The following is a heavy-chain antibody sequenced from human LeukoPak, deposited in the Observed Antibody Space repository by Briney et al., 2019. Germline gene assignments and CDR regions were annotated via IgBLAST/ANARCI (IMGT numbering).Heavy chain of an antibody. Sequence: GGSLRLSCAASGFTSSNAWMSWVRQAPGKGLEWVGRIKSKTDGGTTDYAAPVKGRFTISRDDSKNTLYLQMNSLKTEDTAVYYCTTGAAYGSAPDDYWGQGTLVTVSS. V-gene: IGHV3-15*01. CDR2: IKSKTDGGTT. CDR1: GFTSSNAW. D-gene: IGHD3-10*01. J-gene: IGHJ4*02. CDR3: TTGAAYGSAPDDY.